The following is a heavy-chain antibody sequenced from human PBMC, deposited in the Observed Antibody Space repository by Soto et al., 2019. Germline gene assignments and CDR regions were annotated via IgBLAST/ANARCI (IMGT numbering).Heavy chain of an antibody. V-gene: IGHV4-34*01. CDR1: GGSFSGYY. Sequence: QVHLQQWGAGLLKPSETLSLTCAVFGGSFSGYYWNWVRQAPGKGLEWIGEINHSGRTNYYWSLKNRFTISVDTSRNQCSLKLSSVTAADTAVYYCARSRYYDSSGFRALDAFDIWGQGTMVTVSS. J-gene: IGHJ3*02. CDR3: ARSRYYDSSGFRALDAFDI. D-gene: IGHD3-22*01. CDR2: INHSGRT.